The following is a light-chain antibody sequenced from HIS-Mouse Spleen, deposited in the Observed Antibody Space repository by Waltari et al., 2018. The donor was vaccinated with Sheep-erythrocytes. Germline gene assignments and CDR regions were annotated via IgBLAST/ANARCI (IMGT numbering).Light chain of an antibody. CDR2: DGS. CDR3: QQYDNLPLT. Sequence: DIQMTQSPSPLSASVGDRGTITYQENQDISNYLNLYQQKPGKSPKLLHYDGSKSETGVSSRVSGSRSEKDFTFTISSLQPEDIATYYCQQYDNLPLTFGGGTKVEIK. V-gene: IGKV1-33*01. J-gene: IGKJ4*01. CDR1: QDISNY.